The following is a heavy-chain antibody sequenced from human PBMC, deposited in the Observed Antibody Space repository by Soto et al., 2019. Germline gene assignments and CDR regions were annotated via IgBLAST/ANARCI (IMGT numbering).Heavy chain of an antibody. CDR1: GGTFSSYA. CDR2: IIPIFGTA. Sequence: SVKVSCKASGGTFSSYAISWVRQAPGQGLEWMGGIIPIFGTANYAQKFQGRVTITADESTSTAYMELSSLRSEDTAVYYCARDGGYSSSWYSDTDYWGQGTLVTVS. V-gene: IGHV1-69*13. D-gene: IGHD6-13*01. CDR3: ARDGGYSSSWYSDTDY. J-gene: IGHJ4*02.